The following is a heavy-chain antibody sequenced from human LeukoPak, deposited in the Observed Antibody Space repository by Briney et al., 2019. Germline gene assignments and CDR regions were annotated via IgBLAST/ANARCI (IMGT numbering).Heavy chain of an antibody. J-gene: IGHJ4*02. Sequence: GRSLRLSCAVSGFTFSDYYMTWIRQAPGKGLELVSCISSSGSTIFYADSVKGRFTISRDNAKSSLFLQMNSLRAEDTAVYYCARVNRVTAIQELDYWGQGTLVSVSS. CDR2: ISSSGSTI. CDR1: GFTFSDYY. V-gene: IGHV3-11*01. D-gene: IGHD2-21*02. CDR3: ARVNRVTAIQELDY.